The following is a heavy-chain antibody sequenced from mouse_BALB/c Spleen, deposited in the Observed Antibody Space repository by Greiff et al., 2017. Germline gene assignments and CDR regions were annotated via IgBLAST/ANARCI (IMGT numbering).Heavy chain of an antibody. V-gene: IGHV5-17*02. CDR2: ISSGSSTI. Sequence: VKLMESGGGLVQPGGSRKLSCAASGFTFSSFGMHWVRQAPEKGLEWVAYISSGSSTIYYADTVKGRFTISRDNPKNTLFLQMTSLRSEDTAMYYCARESSTLYYFDYWGQGTTLTVSS. J-gene: IGHJ2*01. CDR1: GFTFSSFG. CDR3: ARESSTLYYFDY. D-gene: IGHD4-1*02.